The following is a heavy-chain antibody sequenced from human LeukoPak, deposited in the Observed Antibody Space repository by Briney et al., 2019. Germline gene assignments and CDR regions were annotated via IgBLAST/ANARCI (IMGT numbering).Heavy chain of an antibody. V-gene: IGHV1-2*04. J-gene: IGHJ4*02. CDR3: ARGIWTSHSVGYYFDN. D-gene: IGHD5/OR15-5a*01. CDR1: GYTFTDYY. Sequence: ASVKVSCKASGYTFTDYYIHWVRQAPGQGLEWMGWINPNSGDTNYAQKFQGWVTMTRDMSTSTVYMELSSLRSEDTAVYYCARGIWTSHSVGYYFDNWGQGTLVTVSS. CDR2: INPNSGDT.